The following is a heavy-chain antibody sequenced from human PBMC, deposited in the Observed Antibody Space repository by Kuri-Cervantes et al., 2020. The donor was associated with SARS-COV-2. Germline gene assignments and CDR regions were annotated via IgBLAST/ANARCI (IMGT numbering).Heavy chain of an antibody. CDR1: GFTFSSYA. CDR3: AKDQGGYLTH. CDR2: ISGSGGST. J-gene: IGHJ4*02. Sequence: GESLKISCAASGFTFSSYAMSWVRQAPGEGLEWVSAISGSGGSTYYADSVKGRFTISRDNSKNTLYLQMNSLRAEDTAVYYCAKDQGGYLTHWGQGTLVTVSS. V-gene: IGHV3-23*01. D-gene: IGHD5-18*01.